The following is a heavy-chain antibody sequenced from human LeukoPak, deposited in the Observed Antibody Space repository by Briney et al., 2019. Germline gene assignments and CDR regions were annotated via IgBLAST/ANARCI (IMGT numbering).Heavy chain of an antibody. CDR3: ARVGWVVAAGYYYYMDI. Sequence: PSETLSLTCTVSGGSINSYYWTWIRQPPGKGLEYIGYIYYSGSTNYNPSLQSRVTISLDTSKNQFSLILNSVTAADTATYYCARVGWVVAAGYYYYMDIWGKGTTVTVSS. CDR2: IYYSGST. V-gene: IGHV4-59*01. D-gene: IGHD5-12*01. J-gene: IGHJ6*03. CDR1: GGSINSYY.